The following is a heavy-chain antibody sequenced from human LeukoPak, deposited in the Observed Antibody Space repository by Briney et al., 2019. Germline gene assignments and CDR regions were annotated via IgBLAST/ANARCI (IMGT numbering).Heavy chain of an antibody. V-gene: IGHV3-7*03. J-gene: IGHJ4*02. CDR2: IKQDGSEK. Sequence: GTLRLSCAASGFTFNSYWMSWVRQAPGKGLEWVTNIKQDGSEKYYVDSVKGRFTISRDNAKNSLYLQMNSLRAEDTAVYYCARGTHGYFDYWGQGTLVTVSS. CDR1: GFTFNSYW. CDR3: ARGTHGYFDY.